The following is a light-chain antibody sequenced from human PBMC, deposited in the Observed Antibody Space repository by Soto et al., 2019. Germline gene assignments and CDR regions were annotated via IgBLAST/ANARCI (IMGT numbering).Light chain of an antibody. CDR2: GAS. CDR1: QSVSIL. V-gene: IGKV3-20*01. Sequence: EIVLTQSPGTLSLSPWERATLSCRASQSVSILLAWYQQKPGQAPRLLIYGASSRATGIPDRFSGSGSGTDFTLTISRLEPEDFAVYYCQQYGSSQITFGQGTRLEIK. J-gene: IGKJ5*01. CDR3: QQYGSSQIT.